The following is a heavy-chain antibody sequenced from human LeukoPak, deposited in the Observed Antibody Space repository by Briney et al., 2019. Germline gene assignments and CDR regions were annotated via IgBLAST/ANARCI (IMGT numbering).Heavy chain of an antibody. CDR2: INPSGGNT. D-gene: IGHD6-19*01. CDR1: GYIFTSYY. V-gene: IGHV1-46*01. CDR3: ARFAVHRRLAVAGQFGLDY. J-gene: IGHJ4*02. Sequence: ASVKVSCKASGYIFTSYYIHWVRQAPGQGLEWMGIINPSGGNTNYAQKFQGRVTMTRDTSTSTVYMELSSLRSGDTAVYYCARFAVHRRLAVAGQFGLDYWGQGTLVTVSS.